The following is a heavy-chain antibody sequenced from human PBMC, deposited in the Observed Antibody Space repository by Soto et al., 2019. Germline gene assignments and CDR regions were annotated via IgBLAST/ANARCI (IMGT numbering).Heavy chain of an antibody. Sequence: QVQLVESGGGVVQPGRSLRLSCTTSGFDFSSHGYHWVRQAPGRGLEWVSAIWHDGSKKYYADSVQGRFTVSRDDSKDTLYIQMHCLRPEGTAVYHCARDDGVAVFKYWGPGTLVTVSS. J-gene: IGHJ4*02. D-gene: IGHD2-15*01. CDR3: ARDDGVAVFKY. CDR1: GFDFSSHG. CDR2: IWHDGSKK. V-gene: IGHV3-33*01.